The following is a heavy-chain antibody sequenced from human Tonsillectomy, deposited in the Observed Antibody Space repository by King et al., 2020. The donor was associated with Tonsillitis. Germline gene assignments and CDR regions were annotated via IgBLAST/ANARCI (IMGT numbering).Heavy chain of an antibody. V-gene: IGHV3-21*01. CDR1: GFTFRSYS. Sequence: LEQSGGGLVKPGGSLRLSCAASGFTFRSYSMNWVRQAPGKGLEWVAAIRSSSSYIYYADSVKGRFTISRDNAKNSLYLQMNSLRAEDTAVYYCARDHYSYDFWSGYYYYYMDVWGKGTTVTVSS. CDR3: ARDHYSYDFWSGYYYYYMDV. CDR2: IRSSSSYI. J-gene: IGHJ6*03. D-gene: IGHD3-3*01.